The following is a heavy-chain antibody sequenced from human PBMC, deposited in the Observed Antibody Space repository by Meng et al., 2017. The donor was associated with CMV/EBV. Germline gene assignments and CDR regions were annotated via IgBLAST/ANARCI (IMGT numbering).Heavy chain of an antibody. CDR3: ASLYCSSTSCHNDY. CDR2: IYYSGST. CDR1: GGSVSSGSYY. Sequence: SETLSLTCTVSGGSVSSGSYYWSWIRQPPGKGLEWIGYIYYSGSTNYNPSLKSRATISVDTSKNPFSLKLSSVTAADTAVYYCASLYCSSTSCHNDYWGQGTLVTDSS. D-gene: IGHD2-2*02. J-gene: IGHJ4*02. V-gene: IGHV4-61*01.